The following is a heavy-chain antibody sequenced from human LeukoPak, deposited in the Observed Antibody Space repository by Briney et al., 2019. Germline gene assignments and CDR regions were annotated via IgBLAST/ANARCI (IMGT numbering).Heavy chain of an antibody. J-gene: IGHJ4*02. Sequence: ASVKVSCKASGYTFTGYYMHWVRQAPGQGLEWMGWINHNSGGTNYAQKFQGRVTMTRDTSISTAYMELSRLRSDDTAVYYCAREPRTYYYGSGSQKGDYWGQGTLVTVSS. V-gene: IGHV1-2*02. CDR3: AREPRTYYYGSGSQKGDY. CDR2: INHNSGGT. CDR1: GYTFTGYY. D-gene: IGHD3-10*01.